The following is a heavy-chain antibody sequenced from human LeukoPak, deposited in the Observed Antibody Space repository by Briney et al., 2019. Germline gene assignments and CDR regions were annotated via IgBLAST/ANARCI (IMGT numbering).Heavy chain of an antibody. CDR1: GFTFSCYW. Sequence: GGSLILSWAASGFTFSCYWMQWVRPAPGKGLVWVSRINSDGSSTSYADSVKGRFTISRDNAKNALYLLMNSLRAEDTAVYYCARGQQSGSYFYYGLDVWGQGTTVTVSS. CDR2: INSDGSST. J-gene: IGHJ6*02. CDR3: ARGQQSGSYFYYGLDV. V-gene: IGHV3-74*01. D-gene: IGHD1-26*01.